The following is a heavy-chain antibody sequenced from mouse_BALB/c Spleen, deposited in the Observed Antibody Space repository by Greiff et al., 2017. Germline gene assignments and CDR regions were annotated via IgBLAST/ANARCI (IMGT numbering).Heavy chain of an antibody. Sequence: DLVKPGASVKLSCKASGYTFTSYWINWIKQRPGQGLEWIGRIAPGSGSTYYNEMFKGKATLTVDTSSSTAYIQLSSLSSEDSAVYFCARLAYYRYDGDYYAMDYWGQGTSVTVSS. D-gene: IGHD2-14*01. CDR1: GYTFTSYW. J-gene: IGHJ4*01. V-gene: IGHV1S41*01. CDR2: IAPGSGST. CDR3: ARLAYYRYDGDYYAMDY.